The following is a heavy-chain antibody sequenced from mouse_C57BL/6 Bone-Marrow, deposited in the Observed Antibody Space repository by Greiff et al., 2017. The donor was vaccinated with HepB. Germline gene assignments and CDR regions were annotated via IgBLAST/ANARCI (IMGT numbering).Heavy chain of an antibody. Sequence: EVQWVESGGGLVQPGGSLSLSCAASGFTFTDYYMSWVRQPPGKALEWMGVIRNKANGSTTEYSASVKGRVTISRDNSKSIIYLQMNALTAEDSDTYYSARSGYCPFAYWGQGTLVTVSA. CDR2: IRNKANGSTT. D-gene: IGHD2-3*01. V-gene: IGHV7-3*01. J-gene: IGHJ3*01. CDR1: GFTFTDYY. CDR3: ARSGYCPFAY.